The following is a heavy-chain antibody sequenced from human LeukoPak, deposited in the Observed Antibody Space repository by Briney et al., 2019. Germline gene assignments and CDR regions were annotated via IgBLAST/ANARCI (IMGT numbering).Heavy chain of an antibody. CDR3: ARASWVSSADVVW. CDR2: MKGTGET. CDR1: GLSFSSFA. D-gene: IGHD2-15*01. V-gene: IGHV3-23*01. Sequence: GGSLTLSCAASGLSFSSFAMSWVRQAPARGLEWLSSMKGTGETFYADSVRGRFTLSRDDSRNTVYLQLNNLRVEDTAVYYCARASWVSSADVVWWGQRTVVTVSS. J-gene: IGHJ4*02.